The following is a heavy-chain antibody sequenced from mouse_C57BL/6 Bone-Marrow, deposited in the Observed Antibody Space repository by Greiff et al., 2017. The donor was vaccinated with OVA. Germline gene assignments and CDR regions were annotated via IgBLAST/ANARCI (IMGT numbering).Heavy chain of an antibody. J-gene: IGHJ3*01. CDR1: GYTFTSYW. Sequence: VKLQQPGAELVKPGASVKLSCKASGYTFTSYWMHWVKQRPGRGLEWIGRIDPNSGGTKYNEKFKSKATLTVDKPSSTAYMQLSSLTSEDSAVYYCARSGDSSGYGRFAYWGQGTLVTVSA. CDR2: IDPNSGGT. D-gene: IGHD3-2*02. V-gene: IGHV1-72*01. CDR3: ARSGDSSGYGRFAY.